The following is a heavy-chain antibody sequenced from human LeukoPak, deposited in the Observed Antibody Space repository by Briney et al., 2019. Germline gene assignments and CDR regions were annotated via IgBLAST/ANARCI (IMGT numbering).Heavy chain of an antibody. CDR3: AGASQVQLERRRFDY. J-gene: IGHJ4*02. Sequence: SETLSLTCAVYGGSFSGYYWSWIRQPPGKGLEWIGEINHSGSTNYNPSLKSRVTISVDTSKNQFSLKLSSVTAADTAVYYCAGASQVQLERRRFDYWGQGTLVTVSS. CDR2: INHSGST. V-gene: IGHV4-34*01. CDR1: GGSFSGYY. D-gene: IGHD1-1*01.